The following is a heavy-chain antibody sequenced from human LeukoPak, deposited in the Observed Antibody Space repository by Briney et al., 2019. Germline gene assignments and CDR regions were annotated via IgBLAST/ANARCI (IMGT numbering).Heavy chain of an antibody. CDR1: GYSISSGYY. CDR3: ATEGYCSSTSCSPFDY. D-gene: IGHD2-2*01. J-gene: IGHJ4*02. CDR2: IYHSGST. V-gene: IGHV4-38-2*02. Sequence: SETLSLTCAVSGYSISSGYYWGWIRQPPGKGLEWIGSIYHSGSTYYSPSLKSRVTISVDTSKNQFSLKLSSVTAADTAVYYCATEGYCSSTSCSPFDYWGQGTLVTVSS.